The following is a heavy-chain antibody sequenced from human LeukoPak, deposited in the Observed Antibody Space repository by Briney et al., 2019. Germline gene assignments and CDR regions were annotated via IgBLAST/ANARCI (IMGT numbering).Heavy chain of an antibody. CDR2: ISNDGNNK. V-gene: IGHV3-30*04. Sequence: GGSLSLSCAASGLSFNSYPMHWVRQAPGKGLEWVEVISNDGNNKFYADSVKGRFTISRYNSNNSLSLQMNGLRVEDTAVYYCARPDDSESFYRANHYWGRGTLVAVS. J-gene: IGHJ4*02. D-gene: IGHD3-10*01. CDR1: GLSFNSYP. CDR3: ARPDDSESFYRANHY.